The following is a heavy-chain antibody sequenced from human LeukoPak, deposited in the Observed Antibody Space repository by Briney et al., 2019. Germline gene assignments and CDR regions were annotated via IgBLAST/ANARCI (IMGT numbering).Heavy chain of an antibody. CDR2: INQDGSQT. CDR1: GFSFSSYW. D-gene: IGHD6-25*01. J-gene: IGHJ4*02. V-gene: IGHV3-7*01. CDR3: ARSGLDY. Sequence: GGSLRLSCAASGFSFSSYWMSWVRQAPGKGLEWVANINQDGSQTYYVGSVKGRFTISRDNAKNALYLQMNSLRVEDTAIYYCARSGLDYWGQGTLVTVSS.